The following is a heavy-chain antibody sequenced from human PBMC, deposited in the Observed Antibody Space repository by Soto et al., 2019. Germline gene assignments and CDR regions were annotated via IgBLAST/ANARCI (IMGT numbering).Heavy chain of an antibody. CDR3: ARAGRGYCSGGSCYSGLHGMDV. CDR1: GDSISSSSYY. V-gene: IGHV4-39*07. J-gene: IGHJ6*02. D-gene: IGHD2-15*01. Sequence: SETLSLTCTVSGDSISSSSYYWGWIRQPPGKGLEWIGSIYYSGSTYYNPSLKSRVTISVDKSKNQFSLKLSSVTAADTAVYYCARAGRGYCSGGSCYSGLHGMDVSGQGTTVTVSS. CDR2: IYYSGST.